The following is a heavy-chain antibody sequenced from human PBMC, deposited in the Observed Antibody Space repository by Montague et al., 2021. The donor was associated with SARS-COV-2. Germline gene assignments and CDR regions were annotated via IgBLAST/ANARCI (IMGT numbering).Heavy chain of an antibody. Sequence: SLSLSFSASGFLFSDYYMTWIRQAPGKGLEWVSHISGSGSKTYYADSVKGRFTISRDTANNSVYLQMNFLGAEDTAVYYCARDQGGYGTFDIWGRGTMVTVSS. V-gene: IGHV3-11*01. J-gene: IGHJ3*02. CDR1: GFLFSDYY. CDR2: ISGSGSKT. CDR3: ARDQGGYGTFDI. D-gene: IGHD5-12*01.